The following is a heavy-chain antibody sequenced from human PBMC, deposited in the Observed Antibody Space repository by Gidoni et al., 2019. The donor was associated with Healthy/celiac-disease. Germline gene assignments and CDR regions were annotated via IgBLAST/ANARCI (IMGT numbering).Heavy chain of an antibody. CDR3: AKDASDILTGYPNY. Sequence: EVQLVESGGVVVQPWGSLRLSCAASVFTFHDYTMHWLRQAPGKGLECVSLISWYCGSTYYADSVKGRFTISRDNSKNSLYLQMNSLRTEDTALYYCAKDASDILTGYPNYWGQGTLVTVSS. V-gene: IGHV3-43*01. CDR2: ISWYCGST. CDR1: VFTFHDYT. D-gene: IGHD3-9*01. J-gene: IGHJ4*02.